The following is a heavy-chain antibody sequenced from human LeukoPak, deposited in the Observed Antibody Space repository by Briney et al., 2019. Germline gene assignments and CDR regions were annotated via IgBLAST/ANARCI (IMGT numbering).Heavy chain of an antibody. D-gene: IGHD4-11*01. V-gene: IGHV4-34*01. CDR1: GGSFGSYY. CDR2: ITQSGRT. J-gene: IGHJ5*01. Sequence: SDTLSLTCSVNGGSFGSYYWTWIRQSPEKGLEWIGEITQSGRTSYNPSLTTRVTISVDSTKNHFSLNLTSVTAADTAVYFCARGVDYSDWFDSWGPGTLVTASS. CDR3: ARGVDYSDWFDS.